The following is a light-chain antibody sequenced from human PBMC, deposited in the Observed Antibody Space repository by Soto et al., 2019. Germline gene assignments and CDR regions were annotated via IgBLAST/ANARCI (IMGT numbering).Light chain of an antibody. V-gene: IGLV2-18*02. J-gene: IGLJ1*01. Sequence: QSVLTQPPSVSGSPGQSVAISCSGSSSDVGSNNRVSWYQQSPGTAPKLMIYDVTNRPSGVPARFSGSKSGNTASLTISGLQAEDEAAYYCSSFTTSSTYVFGTGTKVTVL. CDR2: DVT. CDR1: SSDVGSNNR. CDR3: SSFTTSSTYV.